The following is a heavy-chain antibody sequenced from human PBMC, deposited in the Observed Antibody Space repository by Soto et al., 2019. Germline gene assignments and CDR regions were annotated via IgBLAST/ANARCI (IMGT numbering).Heavy chain of an antibody. CDR3: ARDSSPALAAAGTPPSYYYYGMDV. CDR2: IWYDGSNK. J-gene: IGHJ6*02. Sequence: GGSLRLSCAASGFTFSSYGMHWVRQAPGKGLEWVAVIWYDGSNKYCADSVKGRFTISRDNSKNTLYLQMNSLRAEDTAVYYCARDSSPALAAAGTPPSYYYYGMDVWGQGTTVTVSS. V-gene: IGHV3-33*01. D-gene: IGHD6-13*01. CDR1: GFTFSSYG.